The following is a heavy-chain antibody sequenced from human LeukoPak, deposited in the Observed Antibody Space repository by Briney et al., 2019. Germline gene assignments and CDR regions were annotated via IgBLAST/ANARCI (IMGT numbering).Heavy chain of an antibody. CDR1: GYTFTGYY. Sequence: ASVKVSCKASGYTFTGYYMHWVRQAPGQGLERMGWINPNSGGTNYAQKFQGRVTMTRDTSISTAYMELSRLRSDDTAVYYCARVAYYDFWSGYSHFDYWGQGTLVTVSS. D-gene: IGHD3-3*01. CDR2: INPNSGGT. CDR3: ARVAYYDFWSGYSHFDY. V-gene: IGHV1-2*02. J-gene: IGHJ4*02.